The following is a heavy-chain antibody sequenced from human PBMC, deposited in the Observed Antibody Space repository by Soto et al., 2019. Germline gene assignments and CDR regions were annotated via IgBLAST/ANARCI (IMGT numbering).Heavy chain of an antibody. CDR3: AREVTVASYSFDF. J-gene: IGHJ4*02. V-gene: IGHV1-69*01. CDR1: GGTFNNYA. CDR2: IIPIFNSA. D-gene: IGHD5-12*01. Sequence: QVQLVQSGAEVKRPGSSVQVSCKASGGTFNNYALSWVRQAPGQGLEWVGGIIPIFNSANYAQKFQGRVTITADDSTSTAYMELRSLRPDDTAVYYCAREVTVASYSFDFWGQGTLVTVSS.